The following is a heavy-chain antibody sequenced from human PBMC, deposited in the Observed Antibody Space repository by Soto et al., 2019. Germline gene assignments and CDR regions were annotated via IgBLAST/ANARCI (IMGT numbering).Heavy chain of an antibody. V-gene: IGHV3-48*01. D-gene: IGHD6-19*01. CDR2: ISSSSSVI. Sequence: EVQLVESGGGLVQPGGSLRLSCAASGFTFDSYSMNWVRQAPGKGLDWVSYISSSSSVIYYADSVKGRFTISRDNAKNSLYLQMNSLRAEDTAVYYCARGGRTGYTSGWYISYWGQGTLVTVSS. CDR1: GFTFDSYS. CDR3: ARGGRTGYTSGWYISY. J-gene: IGHJ4*02.